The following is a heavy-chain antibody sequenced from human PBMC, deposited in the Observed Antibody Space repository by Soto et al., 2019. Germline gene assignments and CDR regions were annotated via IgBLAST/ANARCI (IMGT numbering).Heavy chain of an antibody. Sequence: SQTLSLTCAISGDSVSSNSAAWNWIRQSPSRGLEWLGRTYYRSKWYNDYAVSVRSRITISPDTSKNQFSLHLDSVTPEDTALYYCARVPSYTSGWPFDYWGQGTLVTVSS. CDR2: TYYRSKWYN. V-gene: IGHV6-1*01. CDR3: ARVPSYTSGWPFDY. CDR1: GDSVSSNSAA. D-gene: IGHD6-19*01. J-gene: IGHJ4*01.